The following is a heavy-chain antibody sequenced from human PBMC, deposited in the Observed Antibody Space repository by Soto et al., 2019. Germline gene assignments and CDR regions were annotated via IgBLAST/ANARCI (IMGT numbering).Heavy chain of an antibody. CDR1: GFTFSSYA. D-gene: IGHD6-19*01. Sequence: QVQLVESGGGVVQPGRSLRLSCAASGFTFSSYAMHWVRQAPGKGLEWVAVISYDGSNKYYADSVKGRFTISRDNSKSTLFLQMNSLRAEYTAVYHCAKDRLGWGEEFDLWGQGTLVTVST. CDR3: AKDRLGWGEEFDL. J-gene: IGHJ4*02. V-gene: IGHV3-30*18. CDR2: ISYDGSNK.